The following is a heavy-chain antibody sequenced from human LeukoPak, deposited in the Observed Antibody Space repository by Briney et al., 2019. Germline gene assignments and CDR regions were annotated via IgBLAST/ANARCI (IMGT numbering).Heavy chain of an antibody. D-gene: IGHD3-3*01. J-gene: IGHJ6*04. CDR1: GFNFNMFW. V-gene: IGHV3-7*01. CDR3: VRESDVWSGPGIGRPLDV. Sequence: GGSLRLSCVASGFNFNMFWMSWVRQAPGKGLEWVANIKEDGSDKQYVDSVRGRFTISRDNAKNSVSLQMDGLRAEDTAVYHCVRESDVWSGPGIGRPLDVWGKGTTVTVSS. CDR2: IKEDGSDK.